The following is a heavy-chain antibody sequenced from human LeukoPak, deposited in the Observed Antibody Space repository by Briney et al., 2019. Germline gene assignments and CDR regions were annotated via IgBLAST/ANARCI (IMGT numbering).Heavy chain of an antibody. V-gene: IGHV3-23*01. D-gene: IGHD3-22*01. J-gene: IGHJ3*02. CDR2: ISGSGGST. CDR3: AKPQYDSSGYYVFDI. CDR1: GFTFSSYG. Sequence: PGGSLRLSCAASGFTFSSYGMSWVRQAPGKGLEWVSAISGSGGSTYYADSVKGRFTISRDNSKNTLYLQMNSLRAEDTAVYYCAKPQYDSSGYYVFDIWGQGTMVTVSS.